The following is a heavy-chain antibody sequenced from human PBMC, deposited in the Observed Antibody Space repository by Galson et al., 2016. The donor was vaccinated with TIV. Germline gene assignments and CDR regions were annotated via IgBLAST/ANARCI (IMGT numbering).Heavy chain of an antibody. V-gene: IGHV3-53*01. J-gene: IGHJ3*01. CDR1: GFAVSSNQ. Sequence: SLRLSCAASGFAVSSNQMNWVRQAPGNGLEWVSTIYSSGTPEYADSVKGRFIISRDTLKNTVSLQMNTLRTEDTAVYFCARVQESLAAVEAFDVWGQGTLVTVSS. CDR3: ARVQESLAAVEAFDV. CDR2: IYSSGTP. D-gene: IGHD2-15*01.